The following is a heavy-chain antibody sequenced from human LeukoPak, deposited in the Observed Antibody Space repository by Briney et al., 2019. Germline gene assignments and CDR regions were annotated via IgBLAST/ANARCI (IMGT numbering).Heavy chain of an antibody. Sequence: GGSLRLSCAASGFSFSDTRMNWVHQAPGKGLEWVGLIKRKTDDGTTDYAAPEKGRFTISRDDSKNTLYLQMNSLKTEDTAVYYCTTQSGAWNFDYWGQGTLVTVSS. D-gene: IGHD1-1*01. CDR2: IKRKTDDGTT. J-gene: IGHJ4*02. CDR3: TTQSGAWNFDY. V-gene: IGHV3-15*07. CDR1: GFSFSDTR.